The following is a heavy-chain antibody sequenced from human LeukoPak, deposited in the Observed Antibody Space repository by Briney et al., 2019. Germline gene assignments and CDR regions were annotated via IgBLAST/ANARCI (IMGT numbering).Heavy chain of an antibody. V-gene: IGHV4-30-2*01. CDR1: GGSISSGGYY. CDR2: IYHSGST. CDR3: ARDPLPKVGATNY. Sequence: SETLSLTCTVSGGSISSGGYYWSWIRQPPGKGLEWIGYIYHSGSTYYNPSLKSRVTISVDRSKNQFSLKLSSVTAADTAVYYCARDPLPKVGATNYWGQGTLVTVSS. D-gene: IGHD1-26*01. J-gene: IGHJ4*02.